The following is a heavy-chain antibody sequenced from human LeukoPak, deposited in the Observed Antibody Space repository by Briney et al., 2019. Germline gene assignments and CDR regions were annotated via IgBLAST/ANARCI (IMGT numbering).Heavy chain of an antibody. J-gene: IGHJ4*02. Sequence: ASVKVSCKASGYTFTSYSISWVRQAPGQGLEWMGWINPHSGGTNYAQKFQGRVTMTRDTSISTAYMELSRLRSDDAAVYYCARDWPARGYSYDYYFDYWGQGTLVTVSS. CDR1: GYTFTSYS. D-gene: IGHD5-18*01. V-gene: IGHV1-2*02. CDR2: INPHSGGT. CDR3: ARDWPARGYSYDYYFDY.